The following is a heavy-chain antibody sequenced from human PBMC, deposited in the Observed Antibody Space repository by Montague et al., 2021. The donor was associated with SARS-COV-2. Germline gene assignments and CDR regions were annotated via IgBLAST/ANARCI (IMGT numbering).Heavy chain of an antibody. Sequence: SLRLSFSASGFTVSSNYMSWVRQAPGKGLEWVSVIYSGSGSTYYADSVKGRFTISRDISKNTLYLQMNSLRAEDTAVYYCARAPGSSYSSGWYDYYCGMDVWGQGTTVTVSS. V-gene: IGHV3-66*01. CDR2: IYSGSGST. CDR1: GFTVSSNY. J-gene: IGHJ6*02. CDR3: ARAPGSSYSSGWYDYYCGMDV. D-gene: IGHD6-19*01.